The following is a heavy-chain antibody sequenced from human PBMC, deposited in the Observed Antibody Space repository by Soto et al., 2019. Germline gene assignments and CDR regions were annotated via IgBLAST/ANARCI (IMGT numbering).Heavy chain of an antibody. CDR3: ARESEDLYSNLDY. J-gene: IGHJ4*02. D-gene: IGHD2-2*02. CDR2: ISSTTNYI. V-gene: IGHV3-21*06. Sequence: GGLGRAGSASGFTFTIYSMNWVRQAPGKGLEWVASISSTTNYIYYGESLKGRLTISRDNAKNSMYLQTNTLRAEDTAVYYCARESEDLYSNLDYWGQGTLVTVSS. CDR1: GFTFTIYS.